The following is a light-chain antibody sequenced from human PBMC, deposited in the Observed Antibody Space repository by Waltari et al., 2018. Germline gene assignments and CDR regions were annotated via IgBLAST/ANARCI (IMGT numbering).Light chain of an antibody. J-gene: IGLJ3*02. V-gene: IGLV4-69*01. Sequence: QLVLTQSPSASASLGASVKLTCTLSSGHSSNIIAWLQQKPAKGPRYLMKVNSDGSHSKGDEIPDRFSGSSAGAERYPTISTVQSEDEADYYCQTGGHGTWVFGGGTKLTVL. CDR1: SGHSSNI. CDR2: VNSDGSH. CDR3: QTGGHGTWV.